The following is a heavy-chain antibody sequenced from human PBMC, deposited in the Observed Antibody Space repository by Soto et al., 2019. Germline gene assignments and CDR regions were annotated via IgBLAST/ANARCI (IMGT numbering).Heavy chain of an antibody. CDR2: TSGGGGSA. Sequence: EVQLSESGGGLVQPGGSLRLSCAASGFTFSSYAMSWVRQAPGKGLEWVSATSGGGGSAYYADSVKGRFTISRDNSNNTLSLQMNSLRAEDTAVYYCAKDRNYYDSLPSDYWGQGTLVTVSS. V-gene: IGHV3-23*01. D-gene: IGHD3-22*01. J-gene: IGHJ4*02. CDR1: GFTFSSYA. CDR3: AKDRNYYDSLPSDY.